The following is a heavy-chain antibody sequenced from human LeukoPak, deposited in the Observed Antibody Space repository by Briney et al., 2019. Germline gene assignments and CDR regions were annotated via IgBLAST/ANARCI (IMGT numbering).Heavy chain of an antibody. Sequence: PGRSLRLSCTASGFTFGDYAMSWFRQAPGKGLEWVGFIRSKAYGGTTEYAASVKGRFTISRDDSKSIAYLQMNSLRAEDTALYYCARPRYGSYYYYMDVWGKGTTVTVSS. J-gene: IGHJ6*03. CDR1: GFTFGDYA. CDR2: IRSKAYGGTT. V-gene: IGHV3-49*03. CDR3: ARPRYGSYYYYMDV. D-gene: IGHD4-17*01.